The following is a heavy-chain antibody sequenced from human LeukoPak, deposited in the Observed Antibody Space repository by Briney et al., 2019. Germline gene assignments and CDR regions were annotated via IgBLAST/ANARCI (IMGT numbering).Heavy chain of an antibody. CDR1: GGSISSSSYY. CDR2: IYYSGST. Sequence: KSSETLSLSCTVSGGSISSSSYYWGWIRQPPGKGLEWIGSIYYSGSTYYNPSLKSRVTIFVDTSKNQFSLKLSSVTAADTAVYYCARRATYCSGGSCYLYYFDYWGQGTLVTVSS. CDR3: ARRATYCSGGSCYLYYFDY. J-gene: IGHJ4*02. D-gene: IGHD2-15*01. V-gene: IGHV4-39*01.